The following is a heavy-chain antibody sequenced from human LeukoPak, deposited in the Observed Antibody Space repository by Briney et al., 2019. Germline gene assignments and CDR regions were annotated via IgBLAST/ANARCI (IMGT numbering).Heavy chain of an antibody. D-gene: IGHD3-22*01. CDR3: ARDLDYYDSSVFGY. Sequence: SETLSLTCTVAGGSISSYYWSWIRQPPGKGLEWIGYIYYSGSTNYNPSLKSRVTISVDTSKNQFSLKLSSVTAADTAVYYCARDLDYYDSSVFGYWGQGTLVTVSS. J-gene: IGHJ4*02. CDR2: IYYSGST. V-gene: IGHV4-59*01. CDR1: GGSISSYY.